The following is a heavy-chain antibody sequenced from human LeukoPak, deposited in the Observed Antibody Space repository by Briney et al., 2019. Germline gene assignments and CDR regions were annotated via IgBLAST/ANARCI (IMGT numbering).Heavy chain of an antibody. J-gene: IGHJ4*02. CDR2: ITSNGGTT. D-gene: IGHD1-20*01. V-gene: IGHV3-64*02. Sequence: GGSLRLSCDASGFTFSSYAMHWLRQAPGKGLEYVSSITSNGGTTYYADSVKGRFTISRDNSKNTLYLQMGSLRAEDMAVYYCARDLTETGDYWGQGTLVTVSS. CDR3: ARDLTETGDY. CDR1: GFTFSSYA.